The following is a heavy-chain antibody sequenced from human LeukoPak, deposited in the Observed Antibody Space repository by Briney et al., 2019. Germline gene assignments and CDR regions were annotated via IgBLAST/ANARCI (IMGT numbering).Heavy chain of an antibody. CDR2: ISWNSGSI. J-gene: IGHJ4*02. CDR1: GFTFDDYA. V-gene: IGHV3-9*01. Sequence: PGGSLRLSCAASGFTFDDYAMHWVRQAPGKGLEWVSGISWNSGSIGYADSVKGRFTISRDNAKNSLYLQMNSLRAEDTALYYCAKLVPHRTRTKGGVSPPYWGQGTLVTVSS. D-gene: IGHD1-14*01. CDR3: AKLVPHRTRTKGGVSPPY.